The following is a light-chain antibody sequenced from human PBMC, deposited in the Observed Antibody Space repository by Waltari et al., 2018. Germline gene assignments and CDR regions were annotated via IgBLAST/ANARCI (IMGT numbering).Light chain of an antibody. Sequence: DIQMTQSPSTLSASVGDRVTITCRASQSIGRGLAWYQQKPGKAPKLLIYDVSTLGSGVPSRFSGRGSASEFTLTISALQPDDFATYYCQQYNDFWRTFGQGTKVDIK. CDR1: QSIGRG. V-gene: IGKV1-5*01. J-gene: IGKJ1*01. CDR3: QQYNDFWRT. CDR2: DVS.